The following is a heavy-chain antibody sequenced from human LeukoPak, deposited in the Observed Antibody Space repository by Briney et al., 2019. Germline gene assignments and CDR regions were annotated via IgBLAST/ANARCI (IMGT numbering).Heavy chain of an antibody. D-gene: IGHD3-16*02. CDR1: GGSINSY. CDR3: ARDYPLEYYMDV. Sequence: SETLSLTCTVSGGSINSYWSWIRQPAGKGLEWIGRISGSGTITYNPALQSRLSISIDTSKNQFSLKLMSVTAADTAVYYCARDYPLEYYMDVWGKGTTVTVSS. J-gene: IGHJ6*03. V-gene: IGHV4-4*07. CDR2: ISGSGTI.